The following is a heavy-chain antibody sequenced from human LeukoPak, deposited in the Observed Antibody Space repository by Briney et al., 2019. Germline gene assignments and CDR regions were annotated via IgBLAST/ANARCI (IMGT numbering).Heavy chain of an antibody. V-gene: IGHV3-11*04. CDR1: GFTFSDYY. J-gene: IGHJ4*02. CDR2: ISSSGSTI. D-gene: IGHD6-13*01. CDR3: ARSSHTRSSWYGTFDY. Sequence: MAGGSLRLSCAASGFTFSDYYMSWIRQAPGKGLEWVSYISSSGSTIYYADSVKGRFTISRDNAKNSLYLQMNSLRAEDTAVYYCARSSHTRSSWYGTFDYWGQGTLVTVSS.